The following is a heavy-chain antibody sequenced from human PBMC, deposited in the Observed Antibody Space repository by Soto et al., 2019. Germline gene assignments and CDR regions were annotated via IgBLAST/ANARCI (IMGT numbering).Heavy chain of an antibody. D-gene: IGHD2-15*01. CDR3: AKSVRYCLGSSCSPEAFDV. J-gene: IGHJ3*01. CDR1: GFSVSDSG. V-gene: IGHV3-30*18. CDR2: ISYDGSNK. Sequence: QVHLVESGGGVVQPGRSLRLSCVASGFSVSDSGMHWVRQAPGKGLEWVAAISYDGSNKYYADSVNDRFTISRDNSKNTLSLQMNSLRAEDKAVYYCAKSVRYCLGSSCSPEAFDVWGQGTLVSVSS.